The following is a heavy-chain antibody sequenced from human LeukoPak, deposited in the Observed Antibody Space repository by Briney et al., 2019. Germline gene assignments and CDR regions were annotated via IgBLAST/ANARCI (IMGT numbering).Heavy chain of an antibody. Sequence: ASVKVSCKASGYTFTGYYIHWVRQAPGQGLEWMGWINPNSGGTNYAQKFQGRVTMTRDTSISTAYMELSRLRSDDTAVYYCARAGIAAAGTDYWGQGTLVTVSS. V-gene: IGHV1-2*02. CDR1: GYTFTGYY. CDR3: ARAGIAAAGTDY. J-gene: IGHJ4*02. CDR2: INPNSGGT. D-gene: IGHD6-13*01.